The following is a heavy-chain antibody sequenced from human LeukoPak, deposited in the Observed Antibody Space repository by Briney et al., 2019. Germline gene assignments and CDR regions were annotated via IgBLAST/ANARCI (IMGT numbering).Heavy chain of an antibody. D-gene: IGHD1-26*01. CDR1: GFSFSEYY. V-gene: IGHV3-11*03. CDR2: ISSGSSYT. J-gene: IGHJ5*02. Sequence: GGSLRLSCAASGFSFSEYYMSWIRQAPGKGLEWVSCISSGSSYTNYTDSVKGRFTISRDNAKRSLYLQMNSLTAEDTAVYYCAISGGTYGWFDPWGQGTLVTVSS. CDR3: AISGGTYGWFDP.